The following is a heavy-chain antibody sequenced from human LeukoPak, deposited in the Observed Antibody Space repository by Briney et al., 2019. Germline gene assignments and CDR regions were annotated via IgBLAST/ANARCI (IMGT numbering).Heavy chain of an antibody. CDR2: IYYSGST. CDR3: ARMDYGGNSGWFDP. CDR1: GGSISSGGYY. Sequence: SETLSLTCTVSGGSISSGGYYWSWIRQHPGKGLGWIGYIYYSGSTYYNPSLKSRVTISVDTSKNQFSLKLSSVTAADTAVYYCARMDYGGNSGWFDPWGQGTLLTVSS. V-gene: IGHV4-31*03. J-gene: IGHJ5*02. D-gene: IGHD4-23*01.